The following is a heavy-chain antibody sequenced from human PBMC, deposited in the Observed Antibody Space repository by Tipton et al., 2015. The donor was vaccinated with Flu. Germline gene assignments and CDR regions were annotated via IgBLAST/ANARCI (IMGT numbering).Heavy chain of an antibody. CDR1: GDSIGNGYY. V-gene: IGHV4-38-2*01. CDR2: ISHSGRT. D-gene: IGHD3-10*01. CDR3: ARSTYYYGSGSSDY. J-gene: IGHJ4*02. Sequence: TLSLTCSVSGDSIGNGYYWGWIRQPPGKGLEWIGCISHSGRTYYNPSLKSRVTISVDTAKNQFSQRLSSVTAADTAVYYCARSTYYYGSGSSDYWGQGTLVTVSS.